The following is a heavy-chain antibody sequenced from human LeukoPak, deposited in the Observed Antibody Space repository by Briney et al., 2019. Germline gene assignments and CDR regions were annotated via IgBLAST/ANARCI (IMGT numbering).Heavy chain of an antibody. Sequence: GGSLRLSCAASGFTFSSYAMHWVRQAPGKGLEWVAVISYDGSNKYYADSVKGRFTISRDNSKNTLYLQMNSLRAEDTAVYYCAREESHTMIVVVPPTYYYGMDVWGQGTTVTVSS. CDR2: ISYDGSNK. J-gene: IGHJ6*02. V-gene: IGHV3-30-3*01. D-gene: IGHD3-22*01. CDR1: GFTFSSYA. CDR3: AREESHTMIVVVPPTYYYGMDV.